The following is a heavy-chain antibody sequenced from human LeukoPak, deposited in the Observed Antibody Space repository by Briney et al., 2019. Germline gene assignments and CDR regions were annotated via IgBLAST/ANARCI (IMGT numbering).Heavy chain of an antibody. Sequence: SETLSLTCTVSGGSISSSSYYWGWIRQPPGKGLEWIGSIYYSGSTYYNPSLKSRVTISVDTSKNQFSLKLSSVTAADTAVYYCARWTIGAVAATGSWFDPWGQGTLVTVSS. D-gene: IGHD2-15*01. V-gene: IGHV4-39*01. CDR3: ARWTIGAVAATGSWFDP. CDR2: IYYSGST. CDR1: GGSISSSSYY. J-gene: IGHJ5*02.